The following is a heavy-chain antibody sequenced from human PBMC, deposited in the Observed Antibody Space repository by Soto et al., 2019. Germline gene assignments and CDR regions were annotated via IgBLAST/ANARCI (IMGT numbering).Heavy chain of an antibody. CDR2: ISSSSSYI. CDR3: ARDSGYSYGPHGNWFDP. D-gene: IGHD5-18*01. CDR1: GFTFSSYS. Sequence: GGSLRLSSAASGFTFSSYSMNWVRQAPGKGLEWVSSISSSSSYIYYADPVKGRFTISRDNAKNSLYLQMNSLRAEDTAVYYCARDSGYSYGPHGNWFDPWGQGTLVTVSS. J-gene: IGHJ5*02. V-gene: IGHV3-21*01.